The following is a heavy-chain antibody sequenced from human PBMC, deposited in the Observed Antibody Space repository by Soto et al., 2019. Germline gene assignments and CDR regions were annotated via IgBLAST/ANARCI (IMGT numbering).Heavy chain of an antibody. D-gene: IGHD3-22*01. Sequence: GGSLRLSCAASGFTFSSYAMSWVRQAPGKGLEWVSAISGSGGSTYYADSVKGRFTISRDNAKNSVSLQMNTLRVEDTAVYYCAREDSIIIPAVSDFWGLGTLVTVSS. J-gene: IGHJ4*02. CDR1: GFTFSSYA. CDR2: ISGSGGST. V-gene: IGHV3-23*01. CDR3: AREDSIIIPAVSDF.